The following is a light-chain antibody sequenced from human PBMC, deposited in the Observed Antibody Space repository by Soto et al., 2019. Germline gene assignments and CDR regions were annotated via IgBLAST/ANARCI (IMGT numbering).Light chain of an antibody. J-gene: IGLJ1*01. CDR2: EVT. CDR1: SEDVGGYNY. Sequence: ALTQPASVSGSPGQSITISCSGTSEDVGGYNYVSWYQHHPGKAPKLMIYEVTNRPSGLSNRFSGSKSGSTASLTISGLQAEDEADYYCSSYTSSNTLVFGPGTKVTVL. CDR3: SSYTSSNTLV. V-gene: IGLV2-14*01.